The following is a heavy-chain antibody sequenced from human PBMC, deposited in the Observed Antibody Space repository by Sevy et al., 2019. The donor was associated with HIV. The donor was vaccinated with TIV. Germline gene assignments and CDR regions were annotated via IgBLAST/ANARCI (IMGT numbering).Heavy chain of an antibody. CDR1: GFTFSSYW. D-gene: IGHD3-10*01. Sequence: GESLKISCAASGFTFSSYWMSWVRQAPGTGLECVANIKQDGSEKYYVDSVKGRFTISRDNAKNSLYLQMNSLRAEDTAVYYCARDHLYGSGSYYHDYYYYYGMDVWGQGTTVTVSS. CDR3: ARDHLYGSGSYYHDYYYYYGMDV. V-gene: IGHV3-7*01. CDR2: IKQDGSEK. J-gene: IGHJ6*02.